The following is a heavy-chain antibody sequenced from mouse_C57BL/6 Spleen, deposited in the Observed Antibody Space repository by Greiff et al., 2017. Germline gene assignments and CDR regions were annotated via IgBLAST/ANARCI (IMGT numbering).Heavy chain of an antibody. D-gene: IGHD2-1*01. CDR1: GYTFTSYW. Sequence: QVPLQQPGAELVQPGASVTLSCKASGYTFTSYWMHWVKQRPGQGLEWIGMIHPNSGSTNYNEKFKSKATLTVDKSSSTAYMQLSSLTSEDSAVYYCARSTIKYFDYWGQGTTLTVSS. CDR3: ARSTIKYFDY. CDR2: IHPNSGST. V-gene: IGHV1-64*01. J-gene: IGHJ2*01.